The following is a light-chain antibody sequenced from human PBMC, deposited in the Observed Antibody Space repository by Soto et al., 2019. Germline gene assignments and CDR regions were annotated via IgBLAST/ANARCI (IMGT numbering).Light chain of an antibody. V-gene: IGLV3-1*01. J-gene: IGLJ2*01. CDR2: QDR. CDR3: QAWDSSTVV. CDR1: KLGDKY. Sequence: SYELTQPPSVSVSPGQTASITCSGDKLGDKYACWYQQKPGKSPVVVFYQDRKRPSGIPERFSGYNSGNTDTLTISGTEAIDEADYYCQAWDSSTVVFGGGTKLTVL.